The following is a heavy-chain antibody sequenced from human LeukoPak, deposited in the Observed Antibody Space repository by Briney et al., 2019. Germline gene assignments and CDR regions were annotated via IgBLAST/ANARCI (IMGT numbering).Heavy chain of an antibody. CDR2: IMPIFGIA. V-gene: IGHV1-69*04. J-gene: IGHJ5*02. Sequence: ASVKVSCKASGGTFSSYAISWVRQAPGQGLEWMGRIMPIFGIANYAQKFQGRVTITADKSTSTAYMELSSLRSEDTAVYYCARDWVGVLADYWGHNWFDPWGQGTLVTVSS. D-gene: IGHD7-27*01. CDR3: ARDWVGVLADYWGHNWFDP. CDR1: GGTFSSYA.